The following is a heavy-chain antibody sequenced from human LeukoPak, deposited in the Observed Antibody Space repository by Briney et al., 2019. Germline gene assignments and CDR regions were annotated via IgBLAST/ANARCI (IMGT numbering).Heavy chain of an antibody. Sequence: PGGSLRLSCADSGFTFSSHWMHWVRQAPGKGLEWVSYISSSGSTIYYADSVKGRFTISRDNAKNSLYLQMNSLRAEDTAVYYCAREDIVVVVAARSVAFDIWGQGTMVTVSS. D-gene: IGHD2-15*01. CDR1: GFTFSSHW. J-gene: IGHJ3*02. V-gene: IGHV3-48*04. CDR3: AREDIVVVVAARSVAFDI. CDR2: ISSSGSTI.